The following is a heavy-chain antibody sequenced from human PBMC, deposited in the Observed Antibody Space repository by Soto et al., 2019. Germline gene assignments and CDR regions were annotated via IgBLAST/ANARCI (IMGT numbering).Heavy chain of an antibody. J-gene: IGHJ3*02. CDR3: ARGGSNDWQVAFDI. CDR2: INHSGNN. CDR1: GGSIMNDGYS. Sequence: SETLSLTCAVSGGSIMNDGYSWSWIRQPPGKGLEWIGEINHSGNNNYSPSLKSRVTMSLDTSKNQFSLKLTSVTAADTAVYYCARGGSNDWQVAFDIWGQGTMVTVSS. V-gene: IGHV4-30-2*01. D-gene: IGHD3-9*01.